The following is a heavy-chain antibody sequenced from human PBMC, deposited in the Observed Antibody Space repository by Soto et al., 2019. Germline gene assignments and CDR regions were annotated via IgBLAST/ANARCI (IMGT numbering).Heavy chain of an antibody. J-gene: IGHJ5*02. CDR2: IYYSGST. Sequence: QLQLQESGPGLVKPSETLSLTCSVSSGSISSSSYYWGWIRQPPGKGLEWIGSIYYSGSTYYNPSLKSRVIISVETSKNQFSLKLSSVTAAETAVYYCARRIAAGSWFDPWGQGTLVTVSS. V-gene: IGHV4-39*01. CDR3: ARRIAAGSWFDP. CDR1: SGSISSSSYY. D-gene: IGHD6-13*01.